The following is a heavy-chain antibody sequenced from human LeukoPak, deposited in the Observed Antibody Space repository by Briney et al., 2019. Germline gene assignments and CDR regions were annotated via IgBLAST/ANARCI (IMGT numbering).Heavy chain of an antibody. CDR1: GFTFSDYY. V-gene: IGHV3-11*04. Sequence: GGSLTLSCAASGFTFSDYYMSWIRQAPGKGLEGVSYISSSGSTIYYADSVKGRFTISRDNAKNSLYLQMNSLRAEDTAVYYCVKPYYFSSGSLTWGQGTLVTVSS. CDR3: VKPYYFSSGSLT. D-gene: IGHD3-10*01. J-gene: IGHJ5*02. CDR2: ISSSGSTI.